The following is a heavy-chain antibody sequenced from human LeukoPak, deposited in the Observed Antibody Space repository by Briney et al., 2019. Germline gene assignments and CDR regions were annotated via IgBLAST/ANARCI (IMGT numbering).Heavy chain of an antibody. D-gene: IGHD3-3*01. CDR1: GFTFSTYA. J-gene: IGHJ5*02. CDR3: AKLPSLGGGRPTYYDFWSEFDP. V-gene: IGHV3-23*01. Sequence: GGSLRLSCAASGFTFSTYAMNWVRQAPGQGLEWVSGISGSGDNTYYADSVKGRFTISRDNSKNTLYLQMNSLRAEDTAVYYCAKLPSLGGGRPTYYDFWSEFDPWGQGTLVTVSS. CDR2: ISGSGDNT.